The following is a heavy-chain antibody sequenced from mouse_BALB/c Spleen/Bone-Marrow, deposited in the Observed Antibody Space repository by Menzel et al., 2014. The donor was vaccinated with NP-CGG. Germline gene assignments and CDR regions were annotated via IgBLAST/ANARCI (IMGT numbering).Heavy chain of an antibody. CDR2: IYPGSGST. Sequence: LQQSGSELVRPGASVKLSCKASGYTFTSYWMHWVKQRPGQGLEWIGNIYPGSGSTNYDEKFKSKATLTVDTSSSTAYMQLSSLTSEDSAVYYCTNHYFDYGGQGTTLTVSS. V-gene: IGHV1S22*01. J-gene: IGHJ2*01. CDR3: TNHYFDY. CDR1: GYTFTSYW.